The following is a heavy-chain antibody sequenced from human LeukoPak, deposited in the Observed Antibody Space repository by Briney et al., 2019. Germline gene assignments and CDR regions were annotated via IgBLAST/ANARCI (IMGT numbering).Heavy chain of an antibody. Sequence: SETLSFTCTVSGGSISSYYWSWIRQPPGKGLEWIGYIYYSGSTNYNPSLKSRVTISVDTSKNQFSLKLSSVTAADTAVYYCARHSPGWSGFAPQDAFDIWGQGTMVTVSS. CDR2: IYYSGST. J-gene: IGHJ3*02. CDR1: GGSISSYY. D-gene: IGHD3-3*01. CDR3: ARHSPGWSGFAPQDAFDI. V-gene: IGHV4-59*08.